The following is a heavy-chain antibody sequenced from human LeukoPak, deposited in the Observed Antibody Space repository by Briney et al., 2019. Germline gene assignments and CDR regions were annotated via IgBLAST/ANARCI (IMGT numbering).Heavy chain of an antibody. CDR2: IYWEDDK. J-gene: IGHJ3*02. CDR1: GFSFSTGKEA. Sequence: SGPTLVNPTQTLTLTCTFSGFSFSTGKEAVGWIRQPPGEALEWLALIYWEDDKRYSPSLSSRLTITKGTATNQVVLTMTNMDLVGTATYYCAHGSKQIWDDIWGQGTMVTVSS. D-gene: IGHD1-26*01. V-gene: IGHV2-5*02. CDR3: AHGSKQIWDDI.